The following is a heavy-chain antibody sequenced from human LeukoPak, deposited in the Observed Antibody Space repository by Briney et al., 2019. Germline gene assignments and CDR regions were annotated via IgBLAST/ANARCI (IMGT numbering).Heavy chain of an antibody. V-gene: IGHV4-31*03. CDR2: IYYSGST. Sequence: PSETLSLTCTVSGGSISSGGYYWSWIRQHPGKGLEWIGYIYYSGSTYYNPSLKSRVTISVDTSKNQFSLKLSSVTAADTAVYHCARGSCSGGSCYSAGFDYWGQGTLVTVSS. CDR1: GGSISSGGYY. D-gene: IGHD2-15*01. CDR3: ARGSCSGGSCYSAGFDY. J-gene: IGHJ4*02.